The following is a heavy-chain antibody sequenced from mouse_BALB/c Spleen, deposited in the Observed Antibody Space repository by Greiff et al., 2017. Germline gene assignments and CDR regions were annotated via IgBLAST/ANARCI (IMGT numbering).Heavy chain of an antibody. D-gene: IGHD1-1*01. Sequence: EVQLQQSGTVQARPGASVKMSCKASGYTFTSYWMHWVKQRPGQGLEWIGAIYPGNSDTSYNQKFKGKAKLTAVTSTSTAYMELSSLTNEDSAVYYCTRRGSSPHYYAMDYWGQGTSVTVSS. V-gene: IGHV1-5*01. CDR3: TRRGSSPHYYAMDY. CDR1: GYTFTSYW. J-gene: IGHJ4*01. CDR2: IYPGNSDT.